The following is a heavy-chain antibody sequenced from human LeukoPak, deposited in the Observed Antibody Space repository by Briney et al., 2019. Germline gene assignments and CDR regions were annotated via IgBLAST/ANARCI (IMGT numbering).Heavy chain of an antibody. V-gene: IGHV3-30-3*01. CDR2: ISYDGSNK. Sequence: GGSLRLSCAASGFTFNSYAMHWLRQAPGKGLEWVAVISYDGSNKYYADSVKSRFTISRDNSKNTLYLHMNSLRAEDTAVYYCARDWNLTKRITIFGVVITRGAYGMDVWGQGTTVTVSS. J-gene: IGHJ6*02. CDR3: ARDWNLTKRITIFGVVITRGAYGMDV. D-gene: IGHD3-3*01. CDR1: GFTFNSYA.